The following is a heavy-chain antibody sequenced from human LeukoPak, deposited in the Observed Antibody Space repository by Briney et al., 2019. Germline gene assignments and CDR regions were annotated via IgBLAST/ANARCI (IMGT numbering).Heavy chain of an antibody. CDR3: ARDRPYGIAARYYNWFDP. V-gene: IGHV4-59*01. CDR1: GGSISSYY. Sequence: SETLSLTCTVSGGSISSYYWSWIRQPPGKGLEWLGYIYYSGSTNYNPSLKSRVTISVDTSKTQFSLKLSSVTAADTAVYYCARDRPYGIAARYYNWFDPWGREPWSPSPQ. D-gene: IGHD6-6*01. J-gene: IGHJ5*02. CDR2: IYYSGST.